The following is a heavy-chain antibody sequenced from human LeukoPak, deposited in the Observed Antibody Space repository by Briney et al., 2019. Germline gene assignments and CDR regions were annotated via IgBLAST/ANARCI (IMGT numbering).Heavy chain of an antibody. CDR3: ARDEGQLAGYYFDY. J-gene: IGHJ4*02. V-gene: IGHV4-4*07. CDR2: IRTSGGT. D-gene: IGHD6-6*01. Sequence: SETLSLTCTVSGGSISSYYWSWIRQPAGKGLEWIGRIRTSGGTNYNPSLKSRVTMSVGTSKNQFSLKLTSMTAADTAVYYCARDEGQLAGYYFDYWGQGTLVTVSS. CDR1: GGSISSYY.